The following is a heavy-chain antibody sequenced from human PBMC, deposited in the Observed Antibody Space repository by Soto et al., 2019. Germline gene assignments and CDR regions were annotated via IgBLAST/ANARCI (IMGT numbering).Heavy chain of an antibody. J-gene: IGHJ3*02. CDR1: GGSISSNNW. Sequence: PSETLSLTCAVSGGSISSNNWWSWVRQSPGKGLEWIGEIYHSGSTNYSPSLKSRVAISVDKSKNQFSLKLTSVTAADTAVYSCARTTYSSGTYAFDIWGQGTMVTVSS. CDR3: ARTTYSSGTYAFDI. CDR2: IYHSGST. D-gene: IGHD1-26*01. V-gene: IGHV4-4*02.